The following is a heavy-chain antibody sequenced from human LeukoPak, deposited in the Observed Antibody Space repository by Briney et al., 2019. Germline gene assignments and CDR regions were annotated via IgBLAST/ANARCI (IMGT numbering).Heavy chain of an antibody. V-gene: IGHV3-21*01. CDR1: GFTFSSYA. J-gene: IGHJ4*02. CDR3: ARERLHTPGDY. D-gene: IGHD2-21*01. Sequence: GGSLRLSCAASGFTFSSYAMSWVRQAPGKGLEWVSSISSSSSYIYYADSVKGRFTISRDNAKNSLYLQMNSLRAEDTAVYYCARERLHTPGDYWGQGTLVTVSS. CDR2: ISSSSSYI.